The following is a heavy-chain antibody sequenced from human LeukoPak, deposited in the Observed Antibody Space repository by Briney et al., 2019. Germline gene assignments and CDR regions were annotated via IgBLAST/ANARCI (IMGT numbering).Heavy chain of an antibody. CDR3: AKDGGSWSFDY. Sequence: ASLKVSCQAYGYAFIAHDLHWVRQAPGQGLEYLGWITPHNGGTRYAQKFQGRVTIIMDMSTSTAFMELTSLKSDDTAIYYCAKDGGSWSFDYWGQGTLVTVSS. V-gene: IGHV1-2*02. CDR1: GYAFIAHD. CDR2: ITPHNGGT. J-gene: IGHJ4*02. D-gene: IGHD2-15*01.